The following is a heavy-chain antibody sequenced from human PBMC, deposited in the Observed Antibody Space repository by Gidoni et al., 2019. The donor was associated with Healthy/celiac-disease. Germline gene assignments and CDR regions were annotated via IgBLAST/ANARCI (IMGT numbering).Heavy chain of an antibody. CDR1: GYTFTGYY. J-gene: IGHJ3*02. Sequence: QVQLVQSGAEVKKPGASVKVSCKASGYTFTGYYMHWVRQAPGQGLEWMGWMNPNSGGTNYAQKFQGWVPMTRDTSISTAYMELSRLRSDDTAVYYCARSLYDPGPGDAFDILGQGTMVTVSS. CDR2: MNPNSGGT. D-gene: IGHD3-3*01. V-gene: IGHV1-2*04. CDR3: ARSLYDPGPGDAFDI.